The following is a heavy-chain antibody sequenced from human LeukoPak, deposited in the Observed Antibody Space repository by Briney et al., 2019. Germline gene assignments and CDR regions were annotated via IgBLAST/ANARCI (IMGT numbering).Heavy chain of an antibody. D-gene: IGHD3-10*01. Sequence: SVKVSCKTSGYTFTGYYMHWVRQAPGQGLEWMGWINPNSGGTNYAQKFQGRVTMTRDTSISTAYMELSRLRSDDTAVYYCARVGVGMVRARGADYYYMDVWGKGTTVTVSS. V-gene: IGHV1-2*02. J-gene: IGHJ6*03. CDR2: INPNSGGT. CDR1: GYTFTGYY. CDR3: ARVGVGMVRARGADYYYMDV.